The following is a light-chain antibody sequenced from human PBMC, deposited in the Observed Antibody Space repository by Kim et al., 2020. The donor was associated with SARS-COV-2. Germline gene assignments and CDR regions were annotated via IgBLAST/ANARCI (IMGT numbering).Light chain of an antibody. CDR3: QAWDSTTASVV. Sequence: SYELTQPPSVSVSPGQTASITCSGDKLGDRYACWYQQRPGQSPVLVIYQDSKRPSGIAERFSGSNSGNTATLTISGTQAMDEADYYCQAWDSTTASVVF. CDR1: KLGDRY. J-gene: IGLJ2*01. CDR2: QDS. V-gene: IGLV3-1*01.